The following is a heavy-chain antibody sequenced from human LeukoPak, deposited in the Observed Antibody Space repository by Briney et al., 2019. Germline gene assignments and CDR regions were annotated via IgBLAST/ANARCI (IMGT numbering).Heavy chain of an antibody. CDR3: ARVGSWYSGVYFDY. D-gene: IGHD1-26*01. V-gene: IGHV4-4*02. CDR1: GGSISSSNW. CDR2: IYHSGST. J-gene: IGHJ4*02. Sequence: SSGTLSLTWAVSGGSISSSNWWSWVSQPPGNGVEWIGEIYHSGSTNYNPSLKSRVTISVDKSKNQFSLKLSSVTAADTAVYYCARVGSWYSGVYFDYWGQGTLVTVSS.